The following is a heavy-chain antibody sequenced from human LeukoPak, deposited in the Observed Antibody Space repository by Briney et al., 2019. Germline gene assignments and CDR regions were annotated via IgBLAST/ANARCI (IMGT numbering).Heavy chain of an antibody. CDR3: ARGHYGDYVVDYFDY. CDR1: GGSISSYY. CDR2: IYYSGST. V-gene: IGHV4-59*01. Sequence: SETLSLTCTVSGGSISSYYWSWIRQPPGKGLEWIGYIYYSGSTNYNPSLKSRVTISVDTSKNQFSLKLSSVTAADTAVYYCARGHYGDYVVDYFDYWGQGTLVTVSS. D-gene: IGHD4-17*01. J-gene: IGHJ4*02.